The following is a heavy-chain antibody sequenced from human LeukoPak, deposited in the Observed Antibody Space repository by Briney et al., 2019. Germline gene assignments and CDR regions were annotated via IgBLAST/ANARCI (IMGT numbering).Heavy chain of an antibody. J-gene: IGHJ4*02. D-gene: IGHD4-17*01. CDR1: GFIFTNYF. Sequence: GGSLRLSCAASGFIFTNYFMSWVRQAPGKGLEWVASIKHDGSEKYYVDSVRGRFTISRDNTMNSLYLQMNSLRAEDTAVYYCARAPGDPPNYWGQGTLVTVSS. V-gene: IGHV3-7*03. CDR3: ARAPGDPPNY. CDR2: IKHDGSEK.